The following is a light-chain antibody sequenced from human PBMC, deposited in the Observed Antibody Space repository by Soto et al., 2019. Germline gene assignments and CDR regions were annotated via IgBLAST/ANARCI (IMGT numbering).Light chain of an antibody. Sequence: QSALTQPASVSGSPGQSITISCTGTSGDVGAYDFVSWYQQHPGKAPRLMIYNVNNRPAGASNRFSGSKSGSTASLTISTLRAEDEADYYCASFTNTYSYVFGAGTKVTVL. V-gene: IGLV2-14*01. CDR3: ASFTNTYSYV. CDR1: SGDVGAYDF. CDR2: NVN. J-gene: IGLJ1*01.